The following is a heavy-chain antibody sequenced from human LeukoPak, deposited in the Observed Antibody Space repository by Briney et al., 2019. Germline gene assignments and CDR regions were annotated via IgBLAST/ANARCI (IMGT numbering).Heavy chain of an antibody. CDR2: IYYSGST. CDR1: GGSISSYY. CDR3: AREGQPADYGMDV. J-gene: IGHJ6*04. Sequence: SETLSLTCAVSGGSISSYYWSWIRQPPGKGLEWIGYIYYSGSTNYNPSLKSRVTISVDTSKNQFSLKLSSVTAADTAVYYCAREGQPADYGMDVWGKGTTVTVSS. V-gene: IGHV4-59*01. D-gene: IGHD2-2*01.